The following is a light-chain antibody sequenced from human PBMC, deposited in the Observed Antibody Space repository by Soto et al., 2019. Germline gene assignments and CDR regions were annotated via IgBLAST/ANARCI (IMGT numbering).Light chain of an antibody. CDR2: GAS. Sequence: EIVLTQSPGTLSLSPGERATLSCRASQSVSNNYLAWYQQKPGQAPRLLIYGASNRATGIPDKFSGSGSGTDFTLTISRLEPEDFAVYFCQQYESLPITFGGGTKVDIK. CDR1: QSVSNNY. J-gene: IGKJ4*01. V-gene: IGKV3-20*01. CDR3: QQYESLPIT.